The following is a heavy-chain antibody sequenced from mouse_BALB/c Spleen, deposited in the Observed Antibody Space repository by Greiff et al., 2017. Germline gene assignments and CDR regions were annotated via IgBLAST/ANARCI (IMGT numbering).Heavy chain of an antibody. Sequence: VQGVESGAELARPGASVKLSCKASGYTFTDYYINWVKQRTGQGLEWIGEIYPGSGNTYYNEKFKGKATLTADKSSSTAYMQLSSLTSEDSAVYFCARNYGNYPYAMDYWGQGTSVTVSS. J-gene: IGHJ4*01. V-gene: IGHV1-77*01. CDR2: IYPGSGNT. CDR1: GYTFTDYY. CDR3: ARNYGNYPYAMDY. D-gene: IGHD2-1*01.